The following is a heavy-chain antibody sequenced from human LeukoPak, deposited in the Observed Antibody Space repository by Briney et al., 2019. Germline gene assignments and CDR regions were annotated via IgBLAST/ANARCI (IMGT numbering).Heavy chain of an antibody. CDR2: IYYSGST. CDR3: ARHTRPGHSGYENAFDI. V-gene: IGHV4-39*01. D-gene: IGHD5-12*01. CDR1: GGSISSSSYY. Sequence: PSETLSLTCTVSGGSISSSSYYWGWIRQPPGKGLEWIGSIYYSGSTYYNPSLKSRVTISVDTSKNQFSLKLSSVTAADTAAYYCARHTRPGHSGYENAFDIWGQGTMGTVSS. J-gene: IGHJ3*02.